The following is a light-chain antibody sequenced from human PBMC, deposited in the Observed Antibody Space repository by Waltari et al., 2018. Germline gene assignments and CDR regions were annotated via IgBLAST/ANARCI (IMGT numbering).Light chain of an antibody. CDR1: QSISSW. CDR3: QQYNSYPVT. V-gene: IGKV1-5*03. J-gene: IGKJ2*01. CDR2: KAS. Sequence: DIQITPSPSTLSASVGDRVRITCRASQSISSWLAWYQQKPGKAPKLLIYKASSLESGVPSRFSGSGSGTEFTLTISSLQPDDFATYYCQQYNSYPVTFGQGTKLEIK.